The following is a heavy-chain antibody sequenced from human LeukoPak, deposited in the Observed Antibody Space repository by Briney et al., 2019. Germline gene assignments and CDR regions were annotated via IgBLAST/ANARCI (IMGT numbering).Heavy chain of an antibody. Sequence: SETLSLTCTVSGGSISSSSYYWGWIRQPPGKGLEGIGSIYYSRSTYYNPSLKSRVTISVDTSKNQFSLKLSSVTAADTAVYYCARNPTHPTLTRVRYYYYMDVWGKGTTVTVSS. CDR3: ARNPTHPTLTRVRYYYYMDV. J-gene: IGHJ6*03. CDR1: GGSISSSSYY. V-gene: IGHV4-39*07. CDR2: IYYSRST. D-gene: IGHD4-11*01.